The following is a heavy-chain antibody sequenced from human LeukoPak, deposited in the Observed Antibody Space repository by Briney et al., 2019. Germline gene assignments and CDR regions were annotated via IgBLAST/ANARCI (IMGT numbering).Heavy chain of an antibody. CDR1: GGSISSSSYY. D-gene: IGHD1-7*01. Sequence: SETLSLTCTVSGGSISSSSYYWGWIRQPPGKGLEWIGSIYYSGSTYYNPSLKSRVTISVDTSKNQFSLKLSSVTAADTAVYYCASSIPGTTGVDYWGQGTLVTVSS. CDR3: ASSIPGTTGVDY. CDR2: IYYSGST. J-gene: IGHJ4*02. V-gene: IGHV4-39*07.